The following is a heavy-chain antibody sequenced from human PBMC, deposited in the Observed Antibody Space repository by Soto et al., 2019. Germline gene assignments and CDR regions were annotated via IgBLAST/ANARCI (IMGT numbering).Heavy chain of an antibody. D-gene: IGHD4-4*01. CDR3: ARVRISMMATVYWFDP. CDR2: IYYSGST. CDR1: GGSISSGGYY. J-gene: IGHJ5*02. V-gene: IGHV4-31*03. Sequence: SETLSLTCTVSGGSISSGGYYWSWIRQHPGKGLEWIGYIYYSGSTYYNPSLKSRVTISVDTSKNQFSPKLSSVTAADTAVYYCARVRISMMATVYWFDPWGQGTLVTVSS.